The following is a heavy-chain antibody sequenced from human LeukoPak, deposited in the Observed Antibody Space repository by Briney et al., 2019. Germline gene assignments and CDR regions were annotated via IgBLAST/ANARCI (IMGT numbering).Heavy chain of an antibody. CDR1: GGSFSGYY. D-gene: IGHD3-22*01. J-gene: IGHJ3*02. CDR3: ARSFYDSSGYYLDAFDI. V-gene: IGHV4-34*01. Sequence: SETLSLTCAVYGGSFSGYYWSWIRQPPGKGLEWIGEINHSGSTNYNPSLKSRVTISVDTSKNQFSLKLSSVTAADTAVYYCARSFYDSSGYYLDAFDIWGQGTMVTVSS. CDR2: INHSGST.